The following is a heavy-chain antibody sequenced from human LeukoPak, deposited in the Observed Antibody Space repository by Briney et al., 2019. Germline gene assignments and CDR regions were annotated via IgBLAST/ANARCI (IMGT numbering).Heavy chain of an antibody. CDR2: IYYSGST. CDR1: GGSISSSSYY. CDR3: ARLTSNHYYGSGSYLDY. Sequence: KPSETLSLTCTVSGGSISSSSYYWGWIRQPPAKGLECIGSIYYSGSTYYNPSLKSRVTISVDTSKTEFSLKLSSVTAADTAVYYCARLTSNHYYGSGSYLDYWGQGTLVTVSS. J-gene: IGHJ4*02. D-gene: IGHD3-10*01. V-gene: IGHV4-39*01.